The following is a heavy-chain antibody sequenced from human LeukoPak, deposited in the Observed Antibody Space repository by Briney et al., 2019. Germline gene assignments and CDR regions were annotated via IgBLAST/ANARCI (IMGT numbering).Heavy chain of an antibody. CDR3: ATHMGAGYYGSGSYYFGLAFDI. D-gene: IGHD3-10*01. CDR1: GGSISSSSYY. CDR2: IYYSGST. Sequence: SETLSLTCTVSGGSISSSSYYWGWIRQPPGKGLEWIGSIYYSGSTYYNPSLKSRVTISVDTSKNQFSLKLSSVTAADTAVYYCATHMGAGYYGSGSYYFGLAFDIWGQGTMVTVSA. J-gene: IGHJ3*02. V-gene: IGHV4-39*01.